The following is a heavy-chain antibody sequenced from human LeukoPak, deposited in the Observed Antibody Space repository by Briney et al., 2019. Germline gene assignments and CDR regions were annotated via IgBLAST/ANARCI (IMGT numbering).Heavy chain of an antibody. Sequence: PGGSLRLSCAASGFTVSSNYMSWVRQAPGMGLEWVSVIYSGGSTYYADSVKGRFTISRDNSKNTLYLQMNSLRAEDTAVYYCASLCSSWYGDWFDPWGQGTLVTVSS. D-gene: IGHD6-13*01. CDR3: ASLCSSWYGDWFDP. V-gene: IGHV3-66*01. CDR2: IYSGGST. J-gene: IGHJ5*02. CDR1: GFTVSSNY.